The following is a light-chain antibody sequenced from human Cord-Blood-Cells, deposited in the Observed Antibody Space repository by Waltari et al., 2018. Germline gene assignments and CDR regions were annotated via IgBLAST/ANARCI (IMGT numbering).Light chain of an antibody. CDR1: QSISSY. Sequence: DIQMTQSPSSLSASVGDRVTITCRASQSISSYLNWYQQKQGKAPKLLIYSASSLQSGVPSRFSGIDSGTDFTLTISSLQPEDFATYYCQQSYSTPQTFGQGTKVEIK. J-gene: IGKJ1*01. CDR2: SAS. CDR3: QQSYSTPQT. V-gene: IGKV1-39*01.